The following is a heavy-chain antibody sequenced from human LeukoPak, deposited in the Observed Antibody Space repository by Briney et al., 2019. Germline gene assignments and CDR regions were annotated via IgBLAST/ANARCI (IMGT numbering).Heavy chain of an antibody. CDR3: ARGGDRYFDY. CDR1: GFTVSSNY. D-gene: IGHD3-22*01. J-gene: IGHJ4*02. Sequence: SGGSLRLSCAASGFTVSSNYMNWVRQAPGKGLEWVSVIYSSDNTYYADSVKGRFTISRDNSKNTLYLQMNNLRAEDTAVYYCARGGDRYFDYWGQGTLVTVSS. V-gene: IGHV3-66*01. CDR2: IYSSDNT.